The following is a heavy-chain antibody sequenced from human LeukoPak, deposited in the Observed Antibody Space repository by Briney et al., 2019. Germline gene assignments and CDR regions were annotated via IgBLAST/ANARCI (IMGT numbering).Heavy chain of an antibody. CDR3: ANTHCDSSPIVWNF. CDR1: GFTFRNYG. J-gene: IGHJ4*02. D-gene: IGHD6-6*01. CDR2: LSDNGVRI. Sequence: GGSLRLSCIASGFTFRNYGMSWVRQAPGKGLEWVSGLSDNGVRIFYADSVKGRFTVSRDNSRNTLYLQMDSLRAEDTAVYYCANTHCDSSPIVWNFWGQGTLVTVSS. V-gene: IGHV3-23*01.